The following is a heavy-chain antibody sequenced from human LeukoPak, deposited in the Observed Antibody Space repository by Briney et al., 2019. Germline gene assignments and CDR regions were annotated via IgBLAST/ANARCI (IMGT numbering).Heavy chain of an antibody. V-gene: IGHV1-69*04. CDR1: GGTFSSYA. J-gene: IGHJ4*02. D-gene: IGHD3-22*01. CDR2: IIPILGIA. CDR3: ARDRRMYYYDSSGSYFDY. Sequence: SVKVSCKASGGTFSSYAISWVRQAPGQGLEWMGRIIPILGIANYAQKFQGRVTITADKSTSTAYMELSSLRSEDTAVYYCARDRRMYYYDSSGSYFDYWGQGTLVTVSS.